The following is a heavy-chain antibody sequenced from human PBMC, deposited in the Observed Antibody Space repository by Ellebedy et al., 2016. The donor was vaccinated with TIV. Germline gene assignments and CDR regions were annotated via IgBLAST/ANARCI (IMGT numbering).Heavy chain of an antibody. V-gene: IGHV3-23*01. CDR3: AKEEDRKGWDY. J-gene: IGHJ4*02. CDR2: ISRSGGSS. CDR1: GFTFSDYT. D-gene: IGHD2-15*01. Sequence: PGGSLRLSCAASGFTFSDYTMSWVRQAPGKGLEWVSSISRSGGSSYYADSVKGRFTISRDNSKNTLYLHMNSLRAEDTAVYFCAKEEDRKGWDYWGQGTLVIVSS.